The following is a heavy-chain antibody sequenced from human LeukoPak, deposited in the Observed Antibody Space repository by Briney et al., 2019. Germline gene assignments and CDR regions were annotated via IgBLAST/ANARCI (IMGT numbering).Heavy chain of an antibody. D-gene: IGHD1-7*01. Sequence: ASVKVSCKASGYNFISYGISWVRQAPGQWLEWMGWISPYNGNTNYAQKLQGRVTMTTDTPTSRAHMELRSLRSDDTAVYYCAKHAGTTRLTKDYWGQGTLVAVSS. CDR3: AKHAGTTRLTKDY. V-gene: IGHV1-18*01. J-gene: IGHJ4*02. CDR2: ISPYNGNT. CDR1: GYNFISYG.